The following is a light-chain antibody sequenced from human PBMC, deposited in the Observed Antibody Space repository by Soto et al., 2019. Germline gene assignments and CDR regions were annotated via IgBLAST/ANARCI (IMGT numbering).Light chain of an antibody. Sequence: DIQLTQSPSFLSASVGDRVTITCRASQGISGYLAWYQQKPGKAPKLLIYGATTLRSGVPSRFSGSGSGTEFTLTISSRQPEDVATYYCQQLRSDPRGFTFGPGTKVDIK. J-gene: IGKJ3*01. CDR2: GAT. V-gene: IGKV1-9*01. CDR3: QQLRSDPRGFT. CDR1: QGISGY.